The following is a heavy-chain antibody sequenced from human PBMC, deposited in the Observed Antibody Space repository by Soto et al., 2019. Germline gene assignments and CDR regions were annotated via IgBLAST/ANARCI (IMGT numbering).Heavy chain of an antibody. J-gene: IGHJ1*01. CDR3: ARGWSSGSAEYFQH. D-gene: IGHD2-15*01. CDR1: GGTFSCYA. V-gene: IGHV1-69*13. CDR2: IIPIFGTA. Sequence: SGKVSWEASGGTFSCYAISWVRQAPGQGLEWMGGIIPIFGTANYAQKFQGRVTITADESTSTAYMELKSLRFDDTAVYYCARGWSSGSAEYFQHWG.